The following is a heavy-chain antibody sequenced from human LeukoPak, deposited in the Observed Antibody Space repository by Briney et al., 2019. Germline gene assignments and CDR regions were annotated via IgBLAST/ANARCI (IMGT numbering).Heavy chain of an antibody. V-gene: IGHV3-74*01. J-gene: IGHJ4*02. CDR3: ARDQGIFDY. CDR1: GFTFSGYW. Sequence: PGGSLRLSCAASGFTFSGYWMHWVRQPPGKGLVWVSRITGDGSSTTYADSVKGRFTISRDNAKNSLYLQMNSLRDEDSAVYYCARDQGIFDYWGQGTLVTVSS. CDR2: ITGDGSST.